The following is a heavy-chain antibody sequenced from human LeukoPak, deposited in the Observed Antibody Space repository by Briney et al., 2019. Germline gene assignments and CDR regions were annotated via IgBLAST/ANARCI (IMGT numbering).Heavy chain of an antibody. CDR3: ARGQSRKVVVVAVGYYYYMDV. V-gene: IGHV4-34*01. Sequence: KPSETLSLTCAVYGGSFSGYYWSWIRQPPGKGLEWIGEINHSGSTNYNPSLKSRVTISVDTSKNQFSLKLSSVTAADTAVYYRARGQSRKVVVVAVGYYYYMDVWGKGTTVTVSS. J-gene: IGHJ6*03. CDR1: GGSFSGYY. D-gene: IGHD2-15*01. CDR2: INHSGST.